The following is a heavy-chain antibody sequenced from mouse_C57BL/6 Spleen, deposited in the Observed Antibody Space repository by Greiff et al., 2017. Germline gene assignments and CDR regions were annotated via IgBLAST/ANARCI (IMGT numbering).Heavy chain of an antibody. V-gene: IGHV1-82*01. J-gene: IGHJ2*01. D-gene: IGHD1-1*01. Sequence: LVESGPELVKPGASVKISCKASGYAFSSSWMNWVKQRPGKGLEWIGRIYPGDGDTNYNGKFKGKATLTADKSSSTAYMQLSSLTSEDSAVYFCARWDYYGSSPYYFDYWGQGTTLTVSS. CDR3: ARWDYYGSSPYYFDY. CDR2: IYPGDGDT. CDR1: GYAFSSSW.